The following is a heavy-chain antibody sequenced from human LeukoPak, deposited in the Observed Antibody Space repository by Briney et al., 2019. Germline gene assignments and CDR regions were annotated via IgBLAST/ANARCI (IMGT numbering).Heavy chain of an antibody. CDR3: AREVLTGSYYIDY. V-gene: IGHV3-15*01. J-gene: IGHJ4*02. D-gene: IGHD3-10*01. CDR2: IKTAGGTP. Sequence: PGGSLRLSCAASGFTFSEAWMSWVRQAPGKGLEWVGLIKTAGGTPDYAAPVKGRFTISRDDSKNTLYLQMNSLKVEDTAVYYCAREVLTGSYYIDYWGQGTLVTVSS. CDR1: GFTFSEAW.